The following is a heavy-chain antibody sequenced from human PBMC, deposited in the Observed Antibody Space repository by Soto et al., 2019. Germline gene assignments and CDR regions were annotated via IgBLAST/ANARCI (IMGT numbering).Heavy chain of an antibody. CDR3: ARGSLTKGYCSGGSCYSLSSYYYYYGMDV. D-gene: IGHD2-15*01. V-gene: IGHV1-69*02. CDR1: GGTFSSYT. J-gene: IGHJ6*02. CDR2: IIPILGIA. Sequence: QVQLVQSGAEVKKPGSSVKVSCKASGGTFSSYTISWVRQAPGQGLEWMGRIIPILGIANYAQKFQGRVTITADKSTSTAYMELSSLRSEDTAVYYCARGSLTKGYCSGGSCYSLSSYYYYYGMDVWGQGTTVTVSS.